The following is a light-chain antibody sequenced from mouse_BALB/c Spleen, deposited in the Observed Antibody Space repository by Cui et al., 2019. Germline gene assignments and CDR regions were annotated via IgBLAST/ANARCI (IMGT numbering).Light chain of an antibody. CDR1: SSVSSSY. V-gene: IGKV4-79*01. J-gene: IGKJ5*01. Sequence: HIVLTQPPAIMSASPGERFTMTCSASSSVSSSYLYWYQQKSGSSPKLWIYSISNLASGVPARFSGSVSGTSYSLTINSTEAEDAATYYCQQWSSNPLTFGAGTKLELK. CDR3: QQWSSNPLT. CDR2: SIS.